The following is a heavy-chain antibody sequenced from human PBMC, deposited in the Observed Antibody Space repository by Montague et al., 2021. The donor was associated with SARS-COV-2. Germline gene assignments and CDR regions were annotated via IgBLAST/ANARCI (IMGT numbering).Heavy chain of an antibody. CDR3: ARHMGHVVVSVTGANWFDP. J-gene: IGHJ5*02. CDR1: GASIRTSTYH. D-gene: IGHD2-15*01. V-gene: IGHV4-39*01. Sequence: SETLSLTCSVSGASIRTSTYHWAWIRQSPGKGLEWVGSFSYSDSTHYNPSLRSRVTISVDSSKNQFSLKLSSVTAADTAIYYCARHMGHVVVSVTGANWFDPWGQGTLVTVSS. CDR2: FSYSDST.